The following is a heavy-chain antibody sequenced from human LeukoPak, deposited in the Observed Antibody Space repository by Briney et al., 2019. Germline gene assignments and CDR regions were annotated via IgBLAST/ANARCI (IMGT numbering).Heavy chain of an antibody. CDR2: IYSGGTT. CDR1: GFSVSNNY. J-gene: IGHJ4*02. V-gene: IGHV3-53*01. D-gene: IGHD5-18*01. CDR3: ARLYSYAFDY. Sequence: PGGSLRLSCAVSGFSVSNNYMSWLRQAPGKGLEWVSVIYSGGTTYYADSVKGRFTISRGNSKNTLYLQMNSLRGEDTALYYCARLYSYAFDYWGQGTLVTVSS.